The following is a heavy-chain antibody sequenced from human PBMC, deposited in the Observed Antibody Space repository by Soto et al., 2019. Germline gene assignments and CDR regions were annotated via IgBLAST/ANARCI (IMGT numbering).Heavy chain of an antibody. CDR1: GFTFSSYS. V-gene: IGHV3-21*01. Sequence: PGGSLRLSCAASGFTFSSYSMNWVRQAPGKGLEWVSSISPSNSYIYYADSVKGRFTISRDNSKNTLYLQMNSLRAEDTAVYYCAKALSPLDYYYYGMDVWGQGTTVTVSS. J-gene: IGHJ6*02. CDR3: AKALSPLDYYYYGMDV. D-gene: IGHD2-2*01. CDR2: ISPSNSYI.